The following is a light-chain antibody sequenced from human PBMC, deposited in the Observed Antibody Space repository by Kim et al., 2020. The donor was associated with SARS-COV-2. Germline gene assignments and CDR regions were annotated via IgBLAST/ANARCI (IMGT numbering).Light chain of an antibody. CDR3: KSRGSSGDHWV. CDR2: GKN. CDR1: SLRNYF. V-gene: IGLV3-19*01. J-gene: IGLJ3*02. Sequence: SSELTQDPAVSVALGQTVRITCQGDSLRNYFPSWYQQMPGQAPVLVFYGKNNRPSGIPDRFSGNTASLTITGAQAEDEADYYCKSRGSSGDHWVFGGGTK.